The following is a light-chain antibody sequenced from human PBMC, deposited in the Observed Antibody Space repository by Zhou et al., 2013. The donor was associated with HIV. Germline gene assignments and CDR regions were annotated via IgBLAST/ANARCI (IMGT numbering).Light chain of an antibody. J-gene: IGKJ4*01. CDR3: QQLYSYPLT. CDR2: AAS. CDR1: QSISSY. Sequence: DIQVTQSPSSLSASVGDRVTITCRASQSISSYLNWYQQKPGKAPKLLIYAASSLQSGVPSRFSGSGSGTDFTLTISSLQPEDFATYYCQQLYSYPLTFGGGTKVEIK. V-gene: IGKV1-39*01.